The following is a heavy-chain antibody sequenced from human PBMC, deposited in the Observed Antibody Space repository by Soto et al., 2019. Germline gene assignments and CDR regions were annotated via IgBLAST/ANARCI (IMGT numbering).Heavy chain of an antibody. Sequence: QVQLVQSGAEVRKPGSSVKVSCKISGGTFTNDVISWLRQAPGQGLEWMGGLIPIFGAANLAQKFQGRVTITADESTSTVNMELSSLTSEDTAVYYCARGRSSPNFDPWGQGTLVTVSS. V-gene: IGHV1-69*01. CDR3: ARGRSSPNFDP. CDR2: LIPIFGAA. D-gene: IGHD6-6*01. CDR1: GGTFTNDV. J-gene: IGHJ5*02.